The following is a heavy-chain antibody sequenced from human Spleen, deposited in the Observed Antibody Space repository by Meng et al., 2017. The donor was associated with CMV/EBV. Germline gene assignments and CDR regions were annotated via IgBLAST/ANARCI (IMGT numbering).Heavy chain of an antibody. J-gene: IGHJ4*02. Sequence: VRVQRSGPGLVKPSETRSLTCGVSGASISSGNGWNLVRQPPGKGLEWIGDIYHSGSTNYNPSLKSRVTISVDKSKNQFSLKLSSVTAADTAMYYCARGGGCSSSSCDLDYWGQGVLVTVSS. CDR2: IYHSGST. D-gene: IGHD2-2*01. CDR1: GASISSGNG. V-gene: IGHV4-4*02. CDR3: ARGGGCSSSSCDLDY.